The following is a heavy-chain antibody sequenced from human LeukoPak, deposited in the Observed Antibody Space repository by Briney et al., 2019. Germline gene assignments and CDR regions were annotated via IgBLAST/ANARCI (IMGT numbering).Heavy chain of an antibody. CDR1: GFTFSSYG. J-gene: IGHJ3*02. CDR2: ISYDGSNK. Sequence: GRSLRLSCAASGFTFSSYGMHWVRQAPGKGLEWVAVISYDGSNKYYADSVKGRFTISRDNSKNTLYLQMNSLRAEDTAVYYCARDPGRYCSSTSCYPDAFDIWGQGTMVTVSS. CDR3: ARDPGRYCSSTSCYPDAFDI. V-gene: IGHV3-30*03. D-gene: IGHD2-2*01.